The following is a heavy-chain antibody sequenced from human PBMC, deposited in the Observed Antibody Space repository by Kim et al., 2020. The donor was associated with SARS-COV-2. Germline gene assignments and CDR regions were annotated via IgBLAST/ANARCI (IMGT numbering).Heavy chain of an antibody. J-gene: IGHJ4*02. CDR3: ARDERKTGTTLD. CDR1: GGTFSSYA. Sequence: SVKVSCKASGGTFSSYAISWVRQAPGQGLEWMGRIIPIFGIANYAQKFQGRVTITADKSTSTAYMELSSLRSEDTAVYYCARDERKTGTTLDWGQGTLVTVSS. CDR2: IIPIFGIA. V-gene: IGHV1-69*04. D-gene: IGHD1-7*01.